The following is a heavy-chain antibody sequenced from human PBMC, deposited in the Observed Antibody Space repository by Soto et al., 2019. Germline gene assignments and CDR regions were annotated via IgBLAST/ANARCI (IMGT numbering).Heavy chain of an antibody. V-gene: IGHV3-74*01. D-gene: IGHD2-15*01. CDR3: AIVSCSGGGCYHLYY. CDR1: GFTFSSYW. Sequence: EVQLVESGGGLVQPGGSLRLSCAASGFTFSSYWMHWVRQAPGKGLVWVSRINSDGSSTSYADTVKGRFTISRDNAKNTLYLQMNSLRAADTVVYYGAIVSCSGGGCYHLYYWGQGTLVTVSS. CDR2: INSDGSST. J-gene: IGHJ4*02.